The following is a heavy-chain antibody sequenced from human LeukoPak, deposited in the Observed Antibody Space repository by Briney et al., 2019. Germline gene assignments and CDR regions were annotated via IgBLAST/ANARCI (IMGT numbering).Heavy chain of an antibody. CDR3: AKTPPLWFGEPYFDY. Sequence: GGSLRLSCAASGFTFSSYAMSWVRQAPGKGLEWVSAFSGSGGSTYYADSVKGRFTISRDNSKNALYLQMNSLRAEDTAVYYCAKTPPLWFGEPYFDYWGQGTLVTVSS. CDR1: GFTFSSYA. CDR2: FSGSGGST. J-gene: IGHJ4*02. V-gene: IGHV3-23*01. D-gene: IGHD3-10*01.